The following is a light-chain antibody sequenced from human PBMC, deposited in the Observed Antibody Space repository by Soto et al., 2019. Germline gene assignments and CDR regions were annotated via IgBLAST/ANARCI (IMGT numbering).Light chain of an antibody. J-gene: IGKJ1*01. Sequence: EIVLTQSPATLSLSPGERATLSCRASQSVSNFLAWYQQKPGQAPRLLISDASNGATGIPGRFSGSGSGTDFSLTNSSLEPEDFAVYYCQQRSNWPWTFGQGTKVEIK. CDR2: DAS. CDR3: QQRSNWPWT. CDR1: QSVSNF. V-gene: IGKV3-11*01.